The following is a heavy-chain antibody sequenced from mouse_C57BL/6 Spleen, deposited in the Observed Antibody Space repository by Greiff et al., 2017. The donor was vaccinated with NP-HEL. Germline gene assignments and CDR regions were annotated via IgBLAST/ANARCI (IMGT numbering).Heavy chain of an antibody. Sequence: QVQLKQSGPELVKPGASVKISCKASGYAFSSSWMNWVKQRPGKGLEWIGRIYPGDGDTNYNGKFKGKATLTADKSSSTAYMQLTSLTSEDSAVYFCARGRNSSGAWFAYWGQGTLVTVSA. J-gene: IGHJ3*01. CDR3: ARGRNSSGAWFAY. CDR1: GYAFSSSW. D-gene: IGHD3-2*02. V-gene: IGHV1-82*01. CDR2: IYPGDGDT.